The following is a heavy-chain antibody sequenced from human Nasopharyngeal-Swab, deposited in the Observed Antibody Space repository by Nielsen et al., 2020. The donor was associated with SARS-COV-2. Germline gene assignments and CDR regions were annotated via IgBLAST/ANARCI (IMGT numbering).Heavy chain of an antibody. V-gene: IGHV1-69*13. J-gene: IGHJ3*02. CDR1: GGTFSSYA. D-gene: IGHD3-22*01. Sequence: SVKVSCKASGGTFSSYAISWVRQAPGQGLEWMGGIIPILGTANYAQKFQGRVTITADESTSTAYMELSSLRSEDTAVYYCARPYYYDSSGYLVAFDIWGQGTMVTVSS. CDR3: ARPYYYDSSGYLVAFDI. CDR2: IIPILGTA.